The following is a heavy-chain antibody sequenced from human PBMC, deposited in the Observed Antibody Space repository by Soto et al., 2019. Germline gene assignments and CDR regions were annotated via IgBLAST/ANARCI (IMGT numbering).Heavy chain of an antibody. CDR1: DGTIISLGYR. V-gene: IGHV4-39*07. D-gene: IGHD5-18*01. J-gene: IGHJ6*02. CDR2: IYYSGST. CDR3: AREAAMAQMGP. Sequence: TVADGTIISLGYRWSLIRQPPGKGLEWIGSIYYSGSTYYNPSLKSRVTISVDTSKNQFSLKLSSVTAADTAVYYCAREAAMAQMGPWGQGTTVTVSS.